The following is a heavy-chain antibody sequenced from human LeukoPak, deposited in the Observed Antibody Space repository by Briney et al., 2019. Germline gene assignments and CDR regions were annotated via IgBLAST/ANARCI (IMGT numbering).Heavy chain of an antibody. CDR1: GGSISSGSYY. V-gene: IGHV4-39*07. CDR2: IYSSGKT. D-gene: IGHD6-13*01. CDR3: ARGVYIAAAQYAY. Sequence: PSETLSLTCTVSGGSISSGSYYWDWIRQPPGKGLEWIGDIYSSGKTNYNPSLRSRVTISVDTSKNQFSLKLSSVTAADTAVYYCARGVYIAAAQYAYWGQGTLVTVSS. J-gene: IGHJ4*02.